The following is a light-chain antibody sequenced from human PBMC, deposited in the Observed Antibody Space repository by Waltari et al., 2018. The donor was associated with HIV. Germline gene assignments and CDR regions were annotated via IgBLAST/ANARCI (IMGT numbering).Light chain of an antibody. CDR2: GVS. CDR3: SSYAGRNNMV. Sequence: QSALSQPPSASGPPGQSIPISCTGSNNDIGSYNYVSWYQQYPGKPPKLIIYGVSKRPSGVPDRFSGSKSGDTASLTVSGLQTDDEADYYCSSYAGRNNMVFGGGTKLTVL. CDR1: NNDIGSYNY. V-gene: IGLV2-8*01. J-gene: IGLJ3*02.